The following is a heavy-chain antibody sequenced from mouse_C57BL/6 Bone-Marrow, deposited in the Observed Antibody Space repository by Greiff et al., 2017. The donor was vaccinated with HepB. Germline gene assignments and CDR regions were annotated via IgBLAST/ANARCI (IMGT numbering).Heavy chain of an antibody. J-gene: IGHJ4*01. CDR2: IWSDGST. CDR1: GFSLTSYG. CDR3: ARQDYYGSSSFYAMDY. D-gene: IGHD1-1*01. Sequence: VKLQESGPGLVAPSQSLSITCTVSGFSLTSYGVHWVRQPPGKGLEWLVVIWSDGSTTYNSALKSRLSISKDNSKSQVFLKMNSLQTDDTAMYYCARQDYYGSSSFYAMDYWGQGTSVTVSS. V-gene: IGHV2-6-1*01.